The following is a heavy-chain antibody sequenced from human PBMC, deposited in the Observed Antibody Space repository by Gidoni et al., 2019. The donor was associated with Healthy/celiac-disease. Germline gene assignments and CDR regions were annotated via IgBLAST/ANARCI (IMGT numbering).Heavy chain of an antibody. D-gene: IGHD6-13*01. CDR3: ARDPSSWYFDY. CDR1: GFTFSSYA. Sequence: QVQLVESGGGVVQPGRSLGLSCAASGFTFSSYAMHWVRQAPGKGLEWVAVISYDGSNKYYADSVKGRFTISRDNSKNTLYLQMNSLRAEDTAVYYCARDPSSWYFDYWGQGTLVTVSS. CDR2: ISYDGSNK. J-gene: IGHJ4*02. V-gene: IGHV3-30-3*01.